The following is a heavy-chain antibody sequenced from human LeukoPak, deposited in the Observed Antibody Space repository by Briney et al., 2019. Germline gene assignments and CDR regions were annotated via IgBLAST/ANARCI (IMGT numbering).Heavy chain of an antibody. J-gene: IGHJ4*02. V-gene: IGHV3-33*03. D-gene: IGHD6-19*01. CDR2: ISFDGSKK. Sequence: GGSLRLSCVASGFSFSNYGMHWVRQAPGKGLEWVAVISFDGSKKFYAESVKGRFTISRDNAKNSLYLQMNSLRVEDTAFYYCAKDNRRHYTSGPNPDSLHWGQGALVTVSS. CDR3: AKDNRRHYTSGPNPDSLH. CDR1: GFSFSNYG.